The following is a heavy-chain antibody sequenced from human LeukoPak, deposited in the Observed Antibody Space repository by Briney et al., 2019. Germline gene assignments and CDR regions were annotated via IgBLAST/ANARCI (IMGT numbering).Heavy chain of an antibody. J-gene: IGHJ6*03. V-gene: IGHV1-18*01. Sequence: GASVKVSCKASGYTFTSYGISWVRRAPGQGLEWMGWISAYNGNTNYAQKLQGRVTMTTDTSTSTAYMELRSLRSDDTAVYYCASLGGDGYNSHYYYYMDVWGKGTTVTVSS. CDR1: GYTFTSYG. CDR2: ISAYNGNT. CDR3: ASLGGDGYNSHYYYYMDV. D-gene: IGHD5-24*01.